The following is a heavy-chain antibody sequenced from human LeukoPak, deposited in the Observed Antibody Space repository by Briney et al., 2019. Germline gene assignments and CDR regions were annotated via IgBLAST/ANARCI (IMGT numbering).Heavy chain of an antibody. D-gene: IGHD3-10*01. CDR3: ARVEGTRDFYYMDV. CDR2: IYYSGST. CDR1: GGSISSYY. V-gene: IGHV4-59*01. Sequence: PSETLSLTCIVSGGSISSYYWSWIRQPPGKGLEWIGYIYYSGSTNYNPSLKSRVTISVDTSKNQFSLKLSSVTAADTAVYYCARVEGTRDFYYMDVWGKGTTVTVSS. J-gene: IGHJ6*03.